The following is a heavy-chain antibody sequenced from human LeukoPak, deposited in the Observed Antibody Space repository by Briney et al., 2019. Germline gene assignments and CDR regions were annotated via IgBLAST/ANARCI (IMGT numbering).Heavy chain of an antibody. V-gene: IGHV3-23*01. D-gene: IGHD1-1*01. Sequence: GGSLRLSCAASGFTFSSYTMSWVRQAPGKVMEWVSAISGSAGSTYYVDSVKGRFTISRDNSKNTLYLQMNSLRAEDTAVYYCAKDGVQLWGYFDYWGQGTLVTVSS. CDR3: AKDGVQLWGYFDY. J-gene: IGHJ4*02. CDR1: GFTFSSYT. CDR2: ISGSAGST.